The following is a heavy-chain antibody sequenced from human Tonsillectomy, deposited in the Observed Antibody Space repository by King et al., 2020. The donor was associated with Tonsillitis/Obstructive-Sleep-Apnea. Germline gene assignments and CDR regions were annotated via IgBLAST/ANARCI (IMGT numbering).Heavy chain of an antibody. CDR2: INHSGIT. D-gene: IGHD3-3*01. J-gene: IGHJ5*02. Sequence: VQLQQWGAGLLKPSETLSLTCAVYGGSFSGYYWSWLRQPPGKGLEWDGEINHSGITNYNPSLKSRVTMSIDTSKNQFSLKLSSVTAADTAVYYCARDEWPQGFDPWGQGTLVTVSS. V-gene: IGHV4-34*01. CDR1: GGSFSGYY. CDR3: ARDEWPQGFDP.